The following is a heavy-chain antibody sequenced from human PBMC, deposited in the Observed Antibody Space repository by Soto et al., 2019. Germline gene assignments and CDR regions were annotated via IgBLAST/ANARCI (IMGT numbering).Heavy chain of an antibody. J-gene: IGHJ4*02. CDR1: GFPFTSYS. D-gene: IGHD2-2*01. CDR3: ARDGDCSSTSCFDY. V-gene: IGHV3-21*01. Sequence: GGSLSLSCAASGFPFTSYSMNWVRQAPGKGLEWVSSISSSSSYIYYADSVKGRFTISRDNAKNSLYLQMNSLRAEDTAVYYCARDGDCSSTSCFDYWGQGTLVTVSS. CDR2: ISSSSSYI.